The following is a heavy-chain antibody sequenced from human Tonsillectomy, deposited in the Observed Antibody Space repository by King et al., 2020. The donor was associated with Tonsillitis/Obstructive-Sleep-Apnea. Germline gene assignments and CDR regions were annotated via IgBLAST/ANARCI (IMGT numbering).Heavy chain of an antibody. J-gene: IGHJ4*02. D-gene: IGHD6-6*01. CDR3: ARAYSSSSGVELDY. Sequence: QLVQSGGGLVKPGGSLRLSCAASGFTFSSYSMNWVRQAPGKGLEWVSSISSSSMYIYYADSVKGRFTISRANAKNSLYLQMNSLRAEDTALYYCARAYSSSSGVELDYWGQGTLVTVSS. CDR1: GFTFSSYS. V-gene: IGHV3-21*01. CDR2: ISSSSMYI.